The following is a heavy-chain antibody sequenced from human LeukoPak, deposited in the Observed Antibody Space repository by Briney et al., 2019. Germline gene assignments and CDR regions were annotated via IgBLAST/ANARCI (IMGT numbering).Heavy chain of an antibody. CDR1: GFTFDDYA. D-gene: IGHD1-26*01. J-gene: IGHJ6*02. V-gene: IGHV3-9*01. CDR2: ISWNSGSI. CDR3: AKDGNSGSYYYKTYYGMDV. Sequence: PGGSLRLSCAASGFTFDDYAMHWVRQAPGKGLEWVSGISWNSGSIGYADSVKGRFTISRDNAKNSLYLQMNSLRAEDTALYYCAKDGNSGSYYYKTYYGMDVWGQGTTVTVSS.